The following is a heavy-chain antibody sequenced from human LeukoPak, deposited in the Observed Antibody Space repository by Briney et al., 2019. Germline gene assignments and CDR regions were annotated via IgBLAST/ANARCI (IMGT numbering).Heavy chain of an antibody. CDR3: ARHVDGGEFCFDY. D-gene: IGHD3-16*01. V-gene: IGHV4-59*08. CDR2: IYYSEST. J-gene: IGHJ4*02. Sequence: SETLSLTCTVSGGSISSYYWSWIRQPPGKGLEWIGCIYYSESTNYNPSLKSRVTISVDTSKNQFSLKLRSVTAADTAVYYCARHVDGGEFCFDYWGQGTLVTVSS. CDR1: GGSISSYY.